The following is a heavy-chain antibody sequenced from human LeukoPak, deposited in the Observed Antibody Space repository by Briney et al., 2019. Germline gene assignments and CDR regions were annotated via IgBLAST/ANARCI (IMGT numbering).Heavy chain of an antibody. CDR3: ARDPKYCSGGSCYSTSPVDY. D-gene: IGHD2-15*01. CDR2: IIPIFGTA. Sequence: ASVKVSCKASGGTFSSYAISWVRQAPGQGLEWMGGIIPIFGTASYAQKFQGRVTMTRDMSTSTVYMELSSLRSEDTAVYYCARDPKYCSGGSCYSTSPVDYWGQGTLVTVSS. V-gene: IGHV1-69*05. CDR1: GGTFSSYA. J-gene: IGHJ4*02.